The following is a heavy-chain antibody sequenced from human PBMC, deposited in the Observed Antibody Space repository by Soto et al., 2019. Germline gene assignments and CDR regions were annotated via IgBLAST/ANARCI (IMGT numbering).Heavy chain of an antibody. J-gene: IGHJ6*03. CDR1: GGTFSSYT. CDR3: ARATVTNYYYYYYYMDV. D-gene: IGHD4-17*01. V-gene: IGHV1-69*02. Sequence: SVKVSCKASGGTFSSYTISWVRQAPGQGLEWMGRIIPILGIANYAQKFQGRVTITADKSTSTAYMELSSLRSEDTAVYYCARATVTNYYYYYYYMDVWGKGTTVTVSS. CDR2: IIPILGIA.